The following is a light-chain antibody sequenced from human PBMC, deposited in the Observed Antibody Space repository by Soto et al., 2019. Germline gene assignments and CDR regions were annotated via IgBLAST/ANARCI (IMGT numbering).Light chain of an antibody. CDR3: QTWGTGIVL. J-gene: IGLJ2*01. Sequence: QLVLTQSPSASASLGASVKLTCTLNSGHSNYAIAWHQQQPEKGPRYLMKLNSDGSHSKGDGIPDRFSGSSSGAERYLTISSLQSEDEADYYCQTWGTGIVLFGGGTKLTVL. V-gene: IGLV4-69*01. CDR1: SGHSNYA. CDR2: LNSDGSH.